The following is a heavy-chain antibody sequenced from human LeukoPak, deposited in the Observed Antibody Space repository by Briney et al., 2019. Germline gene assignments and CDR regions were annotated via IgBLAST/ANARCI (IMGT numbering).Heavy chain of an antibody. CDR3: ARPAYYYDSSGYLPYYFDY. Sequence: SETLSLTCTVSGGSISRYYWSWIRQPPGKGLEWIGYIYSSGSTNYNPSLKSRVTISVDTSKNQFSLKLNSVTAADTAVYYCARPAYYYDSSGYLPYYFDYWGQGTLVTVSS. J-gene: IGHJ4*02. CDR1: GGSISRYY. D-gene: IGHD3-22*01. V-gene: IGHV4-59*08. CDR2: IYSSGST.